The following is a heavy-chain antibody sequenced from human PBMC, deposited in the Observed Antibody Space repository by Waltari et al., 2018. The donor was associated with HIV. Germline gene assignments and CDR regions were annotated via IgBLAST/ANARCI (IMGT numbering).Heavy chain of an antibody. CDR2: IYSGGST. CDR1: GFTVSSNY. Sequence: EVQLVESGGGLVQPGGSLRLSCAASGFTVSSNYMSWFRPAPGMGLEWVSVIYSGGSTYYADSVKGRFTISRDNSKNTLYLQMNSLRAEDTAVYYCARDDRYYDSSGHRFYYGMDVWGQGTTVTVSS. J-gene: IGHJ6*02. CDR3: ARDDRYYDSSGHRFYYGMDV. V-gene: IGHV3-66*01. D-gene: IGHD3-22*01.